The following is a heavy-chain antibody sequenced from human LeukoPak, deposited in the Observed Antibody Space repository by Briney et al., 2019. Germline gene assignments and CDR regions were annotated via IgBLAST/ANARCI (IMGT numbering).Heavy chain of an antibody. CDR1: GYSFTNNW. CDR2: IFPSDSDT. V-gene: IGHV5-51*01. Sequence: GESLKISCKVSGYSFTNNWLGWVRQMPGKGLEWMGIIFPSDSDTRYSPSFQGQVTISADKSISTAYLQWSSLKASDTAMYYCVRYSGSFSKSFDSWGQGTLVTVSS. D-gene: IGHD1-26*01. CDR3: VRYSGSFSKSFDS. J-gene: IGHJ4*02.